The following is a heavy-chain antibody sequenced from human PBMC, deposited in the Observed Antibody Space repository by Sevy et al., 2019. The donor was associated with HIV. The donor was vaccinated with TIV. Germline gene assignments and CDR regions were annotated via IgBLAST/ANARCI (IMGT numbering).Heavy chain of an antibody. J-gene: IGHJ4*02. CDR3: ARDLREYSSSSKYYFDY. CDR2: IISSNNYI. CDR1: GFTFSSYS. D-gene: IGHD6-6*01. V-gene: IGHV3-21*01. Sequence: VGSLRLSCAASGFTFSSYSMNWVRQAPGKGLEWVSSIISSNNYIYYADSLKGRFTISRDNAKNSLYLQMNSLRAEDTAVYYCARDLREYSSSSKYYFDYWGQGILVTVSS.